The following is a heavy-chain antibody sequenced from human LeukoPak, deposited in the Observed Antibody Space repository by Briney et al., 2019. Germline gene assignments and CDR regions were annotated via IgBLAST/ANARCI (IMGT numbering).Heavy chain of an antibody. CDR1: EVSDTGNY. D-gene: IGHD3-10*01. Sequence: PGGSLRLSCAPSEVSDTGNYMSWVRQAPGQGLEWVSLIYDSGTTHYADSVKGRFTISRDSSENTVYLQMNYLRVEDTAVYYCAIERDSLIRGVLGAMDVWGKGTTVTASS. V-gene: IGHV3-53*01. CDR2: IYDSGTT. CDR3: AIERDSLIRGVLGAMDV. J-gene: IGHJ6*03.